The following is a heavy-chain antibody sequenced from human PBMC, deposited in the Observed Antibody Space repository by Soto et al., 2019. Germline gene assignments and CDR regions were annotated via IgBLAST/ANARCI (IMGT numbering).Heavy chain of an antibody. CDR2: IYHSGGT. V-gene: IGHV4-30-2*01. Sequence: QLQLQESGSGLVKPSQTLSLTCAVSGDSISSGGYSWNWIRQPPGKGLEWIGYIYHSGGTDYNPSLXSSXPITVDSSNNQFFLKLSSVTAADTAVYYCARDSRSGYYLDYWGQGTLVTVSS. CDR3: ARDSRSGYYLDY. CDR1: GDSISSGGYS. J-gene: IGHJ4*02. D-gene: IGHD3-22*01.